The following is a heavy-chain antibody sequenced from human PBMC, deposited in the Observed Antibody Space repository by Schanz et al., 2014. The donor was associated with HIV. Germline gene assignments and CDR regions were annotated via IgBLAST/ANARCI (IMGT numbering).Heavy chain of an antibody. CDR1: GYTFSSYD. V-gene: IGHV1-8*01. D-gene: IGHD2-2*01. CDR3: ARDLSLASSTPTLAFDI. Sequence: QVQLVQSGAEVKNPGASVKVSCKASGYTFSSYDINWVRQATGQGLEWMGWMNPNSGHTGYAQKFQGRVTITADESTSTAYMELSSLRSEDTAVYYCARDLSLASSTPTLAFDIWGQGTMVTVSS. CDR2: MNPNSGHT. J-gene: IGHJ3*02.